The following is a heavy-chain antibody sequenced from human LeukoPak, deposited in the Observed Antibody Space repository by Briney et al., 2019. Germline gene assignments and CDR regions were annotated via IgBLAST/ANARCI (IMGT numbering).Heavy chain of an antibody. Sequence: KPSETLSLTRTVSCGSISSSSYYWGWIRQPPGKGLEWIGCIYYSGRTYYNPSLKSRVTISVDTSMNQFSLKLSSVPAAHPAVYYCARGSIIWNAFDIWGQGTMVTVSS. CDR1: CGSISSSSYY. V-gene: IGHV4-39*07. J-gene: IGHJ3*02. CDR3: ARGSIIWNAFDI. CDR2: IYYSGRT. D-gene: IGHD2-21*01.